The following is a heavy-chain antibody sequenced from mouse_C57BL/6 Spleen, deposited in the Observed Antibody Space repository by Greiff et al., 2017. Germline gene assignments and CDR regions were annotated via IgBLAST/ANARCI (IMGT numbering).Heavy chain of an antibody. J-gene: IGHJ3*01. V-gene: IGHV1-52*01. CDR1: GYTFTSYW. Sequence: QVQLQQSGAELVRPGSSVKLSCKASGYTFTSYWMHWVKQRPIQGLEWIGNIDPSDSETHYNQKFKAKATLTVDKSSSTAYMPLSSLTSEDSAVYCCTRYGSNHGGFAYWGQGTLVTVSA. CDR3: TRYGSNHGGFAY. CDR2: IDPSDSET. D-gene: IGHD1-1*01.